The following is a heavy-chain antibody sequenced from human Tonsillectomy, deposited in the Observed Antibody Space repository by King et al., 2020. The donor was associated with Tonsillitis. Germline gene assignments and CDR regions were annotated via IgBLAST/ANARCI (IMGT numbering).Heavy chain of an antibody. Sequence: LQLQESGPGLVKPSQTLSLTCTVSGDSISSDNYYLSWIRQYPGKGLAWIGYILHSGSTYYNPSLKSRVTISVDTSKNQFSLKLTSVTAADTAVYYCAREVVVWSQGTLVTVSS. CDR1: GDSISSDNYY. D-gene: IGHD2-15*01. J-gene: IGHJ4*02. V-gene: IGHV4-31*03. CDR3: AREVVV. CDR2: ILHSGST.